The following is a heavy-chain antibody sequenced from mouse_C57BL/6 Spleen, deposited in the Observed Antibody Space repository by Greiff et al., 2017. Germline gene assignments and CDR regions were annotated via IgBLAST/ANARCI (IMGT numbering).Heavy chain of an antibody. CDR2: ISYDGSN. Sequence: VQLKESGPGLVKPSQSLSLTCSVTGYSITSGYYWNWLRQFPGNKLEWMGYISYDGSNNYNPSLKNRISITRDTSKNQFFLKLNSVTTEDTATYYCARAAHRYAMDYWGQGTSVTVSS. CDR1: GYSITSGYY. J-gene: IGHJ4*01. CDR3: ARAAHRYAMDY. D-gene: IGHD3-2*02. V-gene: IGHV3-6*01.